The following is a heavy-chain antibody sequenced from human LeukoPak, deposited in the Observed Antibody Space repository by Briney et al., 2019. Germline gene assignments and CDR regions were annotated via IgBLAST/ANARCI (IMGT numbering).Heavy chain of an antibody. D-gene: IGHD5-12*01. V-gene: IGHV3-23*01. CDR2: IVASSGST. CDR3: AKGAYDYIEMGYFDY. Sequence: GGSLRLSCAASGFSISNSAMSWVLQAPGKGLEWVSLIVASSGSTFYADSVKGRFTISRDSSKNTLYLQMNSLRAEDMAVYYCAKGAYDYIEMGYFDYWGQGTLVTVSS. CDR1: GFSISNSA. J-gene: IGHJ4*02.